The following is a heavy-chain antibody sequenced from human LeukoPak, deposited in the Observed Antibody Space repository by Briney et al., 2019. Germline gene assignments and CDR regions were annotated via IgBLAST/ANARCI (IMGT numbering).Heavy chain of an antibody. V-gene: IGHV1-2*02. CDR2: INPNSGGT. Sequence: ASVKVSCKASGYTFTGYYMHWVRQAPGQGPEWMGWINPNSGGTNYAQKFQGRVTMTRDTSISTAYMELSRLRSDDTAVYYCARASGYYYGAFDIWGQGTMVTVSS. CDR3: ARASGYYYGAFDI. CDR1: GYTFTGYY. J-gene: IGHJ3*02. D-gene: IGHD3-22*01.